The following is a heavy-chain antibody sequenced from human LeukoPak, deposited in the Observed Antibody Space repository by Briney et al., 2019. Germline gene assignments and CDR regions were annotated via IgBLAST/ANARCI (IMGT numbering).Heavy chain of an antibody. CDR1: GGSVSSGSYY. Sequence: PSETLSLTCTVSGGSVSSGSYYWSWIRQPPGKGLEWTGYIYYSGSTNYNPSLKSRVTISVDTSKNQFSLKLSSVTAADTAVYYCAKDPFYSNYAGMDVWGQGTTVTVSS. CDR2: IYYSGST. CDR3: AKDPFYSNYAGMDV. V-gene: IGHV4-61*01. J-gene: IGHJ6*02. D-gene: IGHD4-11*01.